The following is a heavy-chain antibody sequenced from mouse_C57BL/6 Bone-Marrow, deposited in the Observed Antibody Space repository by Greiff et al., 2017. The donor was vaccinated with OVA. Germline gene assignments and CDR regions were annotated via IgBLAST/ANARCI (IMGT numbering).Heavy chain of an antibody. D-gene: IGHD2-2*01. V-gene: IGHV1-69*01. CDR1: GYTFTSYW. CDR3: AYGSLFAY. J-gene: IGHJ3*01. CDR2: IDPSDSYT. Sequence: QVQLQQPGAELVMPGASVKLSCKASGYTFTSYWMHWVKQRPGQGLEWIGEIDPSDSYTNYNQKFKGKSTLTVDKSSSTAYMQLSSLTSDDSAVYYCAYGSLFAYWGQGTLVTVSA.